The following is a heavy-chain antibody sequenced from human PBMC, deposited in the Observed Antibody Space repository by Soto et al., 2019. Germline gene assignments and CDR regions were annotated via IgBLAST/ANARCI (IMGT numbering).Heavy chain of an antibody. CDR1: GFTFSSYA. CDR3: AKVFYYYDSSGYYYFDY. D-gene: IGHD3-22*01. CDR2: ISGSGSTI. J-gene: IGHJ4*02. V-gene: IGHV3-23*01. Sequence: GSLILSCAASGFTFSSYAVSGVRQAPGKGPEWISSISGSGSTIYYADSVKGRFTISRDNSKNTLYLQMSSLRAEDTAVYYCAKVFYYYDSSGYYYFDYWGQGTLVTVSS.